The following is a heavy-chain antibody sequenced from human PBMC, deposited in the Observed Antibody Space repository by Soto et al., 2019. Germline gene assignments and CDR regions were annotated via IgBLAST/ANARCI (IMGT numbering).Heavy chain of an antibody. D-gene: IGHD3-3*01. V-gene: IGHV3-21*01. CDR2: ITSSGSYI. CDR3: ARIGGEWHPNYFDF. Sequence: PGGSLRLSCAASGFSFSSYSMNWVRQAPGKGLEWVSSITSSGSYIYYADSVKGRFTVSRDNARNSLYLQMNSLRVEDTAVYYCARIGGEWHPNYFDFWGQGTLVTVSS. CDR1: GFSFSSYS. J-gene: IGHJ4*02.